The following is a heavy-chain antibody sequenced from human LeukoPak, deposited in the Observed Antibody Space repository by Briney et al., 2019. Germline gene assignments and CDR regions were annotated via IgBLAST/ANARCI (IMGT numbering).Heavy chain of an antibody. CDR1: GFTFSSYS. V-gene: IGHV3-7*01. J-gene: IGHJ4*02. D-gene: IGHD6-13*01. CDR3: AREMGGSSWCLLEY. CDR2: IKQDGSEK. Sequence: GGSLRLSCAASGFTFSSYSMNWVRQAPGKGLEWVANIKQDGSEKYYGDSVKGRFTISRDNAKNSLYLQMNSLRAEDTAVYYCAREMGGSSWCLLEYWGQATLVTVSS.